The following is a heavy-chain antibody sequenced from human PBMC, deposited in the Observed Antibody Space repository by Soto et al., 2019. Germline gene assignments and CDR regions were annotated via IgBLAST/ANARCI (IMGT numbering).Heavy chain of an antibody. CDR2: TYYRSRWYN. D-gene: IGHD2-2*01. CDR1: GDSVSSNSAT. CDR3: ARENGAAAQAHYYYGMDV. Sequence: QTLSLTCAISGDSVSSNSATWNWIRQSPSRGLEWLGRTYYRSRWYNDYAVSVKSRLTINPDTSKNQFSLQLNSLTPDDTAVYYCARENGAAAQAHYYYGMDVWGQGTTVTVSS. J-gene: IGHJ6*02. V-gene: IGHV6-1*01.